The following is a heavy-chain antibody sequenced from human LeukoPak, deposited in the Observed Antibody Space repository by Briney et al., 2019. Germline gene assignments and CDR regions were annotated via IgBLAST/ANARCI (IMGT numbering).Heavy chain of an antibody. CDR1: GFTFDDYA. CDR2: ISWNSGSI. Sequence: PGGSLRLPCAASGFTFDDYAMHWVRQAPGKGLEWVSGISWNSGSIGYADSVKGRFTISRDNAKNSLYLQMNSLRAEDTALYYCAKDPSFRSSWYLDWFDPWGQGTLVTVSS. J-gene: IGHJ5*02. D-gene: IGHD6-13*01. V-gene: IGHV3-9*01. CDR3: AKDPSFRSSWYLDWFDP.